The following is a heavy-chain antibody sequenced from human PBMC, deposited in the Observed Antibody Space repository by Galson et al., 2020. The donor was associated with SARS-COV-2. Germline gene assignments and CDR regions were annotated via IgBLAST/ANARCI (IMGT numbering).Heavy chain of an antibody. J-gene: IGHJ5*02. CDR3: ARSSRPNWNYPRSQLRTWFDP. V-gene: IGHV3-30*04. CDR2: ISYDGSNK. Sequence: GGSLRLSCAASGFTFSSYAMHWVRQAPGKGLEWVAVISYDGSNKYYADSVKGRFTISRDNSKNTLYLQMNSLRAEDTAVYYCARSSRPNWNYPRSQLRTWFDPWGQGTLVTVSS. D-gene: IGHD1-7*01. CDR1: GFTFSSYA.